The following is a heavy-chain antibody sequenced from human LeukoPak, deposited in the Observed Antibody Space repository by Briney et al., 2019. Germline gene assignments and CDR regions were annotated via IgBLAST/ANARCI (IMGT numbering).Heavy chain of an antibody. CDR2: IKPNSGGT. D-gene: IGHD5-24*01. J-gene: IGHJ3*02. Sequence: SVKVSCKASGYTFTGYYMHWVRQAPGQGLEWMGWIKPNSGGTNYAQKFQGRVTMTRDTSISTAYMELSGLRSDDTAVYYCARESRDGYSDAFDIWGQGTMVTVSS. CDR1: GYTFTGYY. V-gene: IGHV1-2*02. CDR3: ARESRDGYSDAFDI.